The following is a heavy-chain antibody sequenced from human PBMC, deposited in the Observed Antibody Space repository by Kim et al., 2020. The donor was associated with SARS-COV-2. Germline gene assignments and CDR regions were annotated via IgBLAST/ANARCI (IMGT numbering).Heavy chain of an antibody. J-gene: IGHJ6*02. CDR2: ISYDGSNK. CDR1: GFTFSSYA. Sequence: GGSLRLSCAASGFTFSSYAMHWVRQAPGKGLEWVAVISYDGSNKYYADSVKGRFTISRDNSKNTLYLQMNSLRAEDTAVYYCARDHFDFWSGYYTGYYYYGMDVWGQGTTVTVSS. CDR3: ARDHFDFWSGYYTGYYYYGMDV. V-gene: IGHV3-30-3*01. D-gene: IGHD3-3*01.